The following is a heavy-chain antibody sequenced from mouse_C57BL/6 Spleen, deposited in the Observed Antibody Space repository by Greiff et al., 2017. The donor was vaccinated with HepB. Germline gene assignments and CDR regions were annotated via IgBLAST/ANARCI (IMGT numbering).Heavy chain of an antibody. V-gene: IGHV1-54*01. J-gene: IGHJ2*01. Sequence: VQLQQSRAELVRPGTSVKVSCKASGYAFTNYLIEWVKQRPGQGLEWIGVINPGSGGTNYNEKFKGKATLTADKSSSTAYMQLSSLTSEDSAVYFCASRDNSFDYWGQGTTLTVSS. CDR3: ASRDNSFDY. CDR1: GYAFTNYL. CDR2: INPGSGGT.